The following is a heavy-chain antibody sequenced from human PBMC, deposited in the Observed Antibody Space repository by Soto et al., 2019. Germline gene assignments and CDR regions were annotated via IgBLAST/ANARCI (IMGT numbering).Heavy chain of an antibody. CDR1: GLTISGKKY. Sequence: DVQLVESGGGLIQPGESLRLSSAAFGLTISGKKYVAWVGQAPGKGLEWVSALYDVDGSFYADSVTGRFTTSSDSSKTTVYLQMNDLRPDDTAVYYCATWHEREHAFDVWGQGTTVTISS. CDR3: ATWHEREHAFDV. V-gene: IGHV3-53*01. J-gene: IGHJ3*01. CDR2: LYDVDGS. D-gene: IGHD1-1*01.